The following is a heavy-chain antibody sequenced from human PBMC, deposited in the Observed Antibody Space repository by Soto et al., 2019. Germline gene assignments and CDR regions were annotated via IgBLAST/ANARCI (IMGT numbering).Heavy chain of an antibody. V-gene: IGHV6-1*01. CDR1: GYSVASNSAA. CDR2: TYYRSKWYN. CDR3: ARDGLYSSGWYGWFDP. J-gene: IGHJ5*02. D-gene: IGHD6-19*01. Sequence: QTLSLTCAISGYSVASNSAAWNLIRQSPSRGLEWLGRTYYRSKWYNDYAVSVKSRITINPDTSKNQFSLQLNSVTPEDTAVYYCARDGLYSSGWYGWFDPWGQGTLVTVSS.